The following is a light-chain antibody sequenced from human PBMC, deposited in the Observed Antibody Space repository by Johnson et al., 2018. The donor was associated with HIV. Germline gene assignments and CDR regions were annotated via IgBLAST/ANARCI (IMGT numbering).Light chain of an antibody. Sequence: QSVLTQSPSASGTPGQRVTISCSGSSSNIGSNTVNWYQQLPGTAPKLLIYRNNQRPSGVPDRFSGSKSGTSASLAISGLQAEDEADYYCSAWDDRLNCYVFCTGPKLTVL. CDR1: SSNIGSNT. J-gene: IGLJ1*01. CDR3: SAWDDRLNCYV. V-gene: IGLV1-44*01. CDR2: RNN.